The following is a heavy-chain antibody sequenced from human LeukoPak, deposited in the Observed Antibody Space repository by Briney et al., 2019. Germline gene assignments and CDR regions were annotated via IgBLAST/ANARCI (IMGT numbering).Heavy chain of an antibody. V-gene: IGHV1-69*13. CDR3: ARDSSEFRSLIPH. J-gene: IGHJ1*01. CDR1: GGTFSSHA. D-gene: IGHD2-21*01. Sequence: GASVMVSCKASGGTFSSHAISWVRQAPGQGLEWMGGITPMFGTAKYAQKFQGRVTITADESTSTAYMELSSLRSEDTAVYYCARDSSEFRSLIPHWGQGTLVTVSS. CDR2: ITPMFGTA.